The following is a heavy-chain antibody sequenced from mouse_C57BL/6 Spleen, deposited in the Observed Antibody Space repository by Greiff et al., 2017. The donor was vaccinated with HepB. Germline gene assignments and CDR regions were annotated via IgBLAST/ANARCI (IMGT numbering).Heavy chain of an antibody. V-gene: IGHV3-8*01. CDR1: GYSITSDY. D-gene: IGHD1-1*01. J-gene: IGHJ1*03. CDR3: ARTHYYGSRYFDV. CDR2: ISYSGST. Sequence: VQLKQSGPGLAKPSQTLSLTCSVTGYSITSDYWNWIRKFPGNKLEYMGYISYSGSTYYNPSLKSRISITRDTSKNQYYLQLNSVTTEDTATYYCARTHYYGSRYFDVWGTGTTVTVSS.